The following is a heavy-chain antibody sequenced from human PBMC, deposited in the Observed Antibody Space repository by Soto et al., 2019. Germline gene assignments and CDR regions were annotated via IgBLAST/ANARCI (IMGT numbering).Heavy chain of an antibody. CDR2: IYPGDSDT. CDR3: ARHFPRGAILTYYYYGMDV. Sequence: GESLKISCKGSGCSFTSYWIGWVRQMPGKGLEWMGIIYPGDSDTRYSPSFQGQVTISAVKSISTAYLQWSSLKASDTAMYYCARHFPRGAILTYYYYGMDVWGQGTTVTVSS. CDR1: GCSFTSYW. V-gene: IGHV5-51*01. D-gene: IGHD3-9*01. J-gene: IGHJ6*02.